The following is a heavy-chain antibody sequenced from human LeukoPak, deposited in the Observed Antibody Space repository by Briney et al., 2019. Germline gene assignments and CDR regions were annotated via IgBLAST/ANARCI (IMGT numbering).Heavy chain of an antibody. D-gene: IGHD2-2*02. CDR3: ARDDSVVPAAISYFDY. J-gene: IGHJ4*02. CDR2: ISYDGSNK. Sequence: GGSLRLSCAASGFTFSSYAMHWVRQAPGKGLEWVAVISYDGSNKYYADSVKGRFTISRDNSKNTLYLQMNSLRAEDTAVYYCARDDSVVPAAISYFDYWGQGTLVTVSS. CDR1: GFTFSSYA. V-gene: IGHV3-30-3*01.